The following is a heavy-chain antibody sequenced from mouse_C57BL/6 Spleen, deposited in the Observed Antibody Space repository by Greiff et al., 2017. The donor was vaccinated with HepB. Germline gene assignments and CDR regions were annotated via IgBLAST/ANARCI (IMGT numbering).Heavy chain of an antibody. CDR3: AGYGYDAYYAMDY. Sequence: EVNVVESGGGLVKPGGSLKLSCAASGFTFSDYGMHWVRQAPEKGLEWVAYISSGSSTIYYADTVKGRFTISRDNAKNTLFLQMTSLRSEDTAMYYCAGYGYDAYYAMDYWGQGTSVTVSS. CDR2: ISSGSSTI. J-gene: IGHJ4*01. CDR1: GFTFSDYG. V-gene: IGHV5-17*01. D-gene: IGHD2-2*01.